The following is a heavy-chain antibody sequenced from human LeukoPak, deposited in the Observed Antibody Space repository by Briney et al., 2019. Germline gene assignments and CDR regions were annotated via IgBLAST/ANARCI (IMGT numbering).Heavy chain of an antibody. CDR3: TTYSFEWIRSFDY. D-gene: IGHD5-18*01. V-gene: IGHV3-15*01. CDR2: IKSKTGGGTT. J-gene: IGHJ4*02. CDR1: GFTFSNAW. Sequence: GGSLRLSCAASGFTFSNAWMTWVRQAPGKGLEWVGRIKSKTGGGTTEYAARVKGRVSISRDDSKNTLYLQMNSLRTEDTAVYYCTTYSFEWIRSFDYRGQGTLVTVSS.